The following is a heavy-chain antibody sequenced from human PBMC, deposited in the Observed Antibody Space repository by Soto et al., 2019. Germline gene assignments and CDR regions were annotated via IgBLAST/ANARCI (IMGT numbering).Heavy chain of an antibody. CDR3: ARDLEYSSSPRYNWFDP. Sequence: ASVKVSCKASGSTFTSYGISWVRQAPGQGLEWMGWISAYNGNTNYAQKLQGRVTMTTDTSTSTAYMELRSLRSDDTAVYYCARDLEYSSSPRYNWFDPWGQGTLVTVSS. J-gene: IGHJ5*02. D-gene: IGHD6-6*01. CDR1: GSTFTSYG. CDR2: ISAYNGNT. V-gene: IGHV1-18*04.